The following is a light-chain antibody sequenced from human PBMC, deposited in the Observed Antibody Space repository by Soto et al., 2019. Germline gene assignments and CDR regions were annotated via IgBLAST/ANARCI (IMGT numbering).Light chain of an antibody. CDR2: GAS. CDR1: QDINDD. Sequence: QMTQSPSSLSASVGDRVTITCRASQDINDDLGWYQQKPGKAPRLLVYGASSLQSGVPSRFSGSGSGRDFTFTISTLQPEDVGTYYCLQDYNYPRTFGQGTKVEI. J-gene: IGKJ1*01. CDR3: LQDYNYPRT. V-gene: IGKV1-6*01.